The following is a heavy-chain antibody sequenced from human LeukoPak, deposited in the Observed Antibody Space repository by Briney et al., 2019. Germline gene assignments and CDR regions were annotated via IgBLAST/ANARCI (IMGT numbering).Heavy chain of an antibody. CDR2: IWYDGSNK. J-gene: IGHJ4*02. CDR3: ARDAATGYSGYEVFDY. V-gene: IGHV3-33*01. Sequence: GGSLRLSCAASGLTFSSYGMHWVRQAPGKGLEWVAVIWYDGSNKYYADSVKGRFTISRDNSENTLYLQMNSLRAEDTAVYYCARDAATGYSGYEVFDYWGQGTLVTVSS. CDR1: GLTFSSYG. D-gene: IGHD5-12*01.